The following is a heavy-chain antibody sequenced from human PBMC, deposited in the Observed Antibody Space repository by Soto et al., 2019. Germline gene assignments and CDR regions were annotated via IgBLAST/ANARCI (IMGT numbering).Heavy chain of an antibody. CDR1: GGSINNCTYL. CDR3: SRELTEGTTYTTDY. Sequence: SDTLSLTCTVSGGSINNCTYLWSWIRQRPGKGLEYIGYIYYTGSTYYNPSFKSRIAISVDTSKIQFSLRLSSVTAADTSVYFCSRELTEGTTYTTDYWGQGTPVNVAP. J-gene: IGHJ4*02. D-gene: IGHD3-16*01. V-gene: IGHV4-31*03. CDR2: IYYTGST.